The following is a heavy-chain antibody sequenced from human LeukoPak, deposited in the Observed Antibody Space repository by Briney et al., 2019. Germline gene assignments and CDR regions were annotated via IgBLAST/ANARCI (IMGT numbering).Heavy chain of an antibody. CDR2: IYHSGST. CDR1: GGSISSSNW. D-gene: IGHD3-22*01. Sequence: SETLSLTCAVSGGSISSSNWWSWVRQPPGKGLEWIGEIYHSGSTNYNPSHKSRVTISVDKSKNQFSLKLSSVTAADTAVYYCARSGDYHYYDSSGLFDYWGQGTLVTVSS. CDR3: ARSGDYHYYDSSGLFDY. V-gene: IGHV4-4*02. J-gene: IGHJ4*02.